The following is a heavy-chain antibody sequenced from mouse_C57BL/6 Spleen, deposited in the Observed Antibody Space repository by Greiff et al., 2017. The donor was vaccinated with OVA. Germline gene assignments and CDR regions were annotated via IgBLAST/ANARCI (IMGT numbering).Heavy chain of an antibody. CDR1: GFTFSSYT. J-gene: IGHJ1*03. CDR3: ARHDSNYVWYFDV. Sequence: EVQGVESGGGLVKPGGSLKLSCAASGFTFSSYTMSWVRQTPEKRLEWVATISGGGGNTYYPDSVKGRFTISRDNAKNTLYLQMSSLRSEDTALYYCARHDSNYVWYFDVWGTGTTVTVSS. D-gene: IGHD2-5*01. V-gene: IGHV5-9*01. CDR2: ISGGGGNT.